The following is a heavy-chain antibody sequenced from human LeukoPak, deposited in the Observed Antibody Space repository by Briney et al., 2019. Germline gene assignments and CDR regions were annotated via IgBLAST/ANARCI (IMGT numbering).Heavy chain of an antibody. V-gene: IGHV3-7*01. D-gene: IGHD6-6*01. J-gene: IGHJ6*03. CDR1: GFTFSSYW. CDR2: IKQDGSEK. Sequence: GGSLRLSCAASGFTFSSYWMSWVRQAPGKGLEWVANIKQDGSEKYYVDSVKGRFTISRDNDKNSLYLQMNSLRAEDTAVYYCARTIAARHGSYYYYMDVWGKGTTVTVSS. CDR3: ARTIAARHGSYYYYMDV.